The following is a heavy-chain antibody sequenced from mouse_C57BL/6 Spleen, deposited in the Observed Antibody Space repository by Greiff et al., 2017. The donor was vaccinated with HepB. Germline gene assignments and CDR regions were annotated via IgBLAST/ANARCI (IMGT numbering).Heavy chain of an antibody. V-gene: IGHV1-81*01. CDR2: IYPRSGNT. CDR1: GYTFTSYG. Sequence: QVHVKQSGAELARPGASVKLSCKASGYTFTSYGISWVKQRTGQGLEWIGEIYPRSGNTYYNEKFKGKATLTADKSSSTAYMELRSLTSEDSAVYFCARRVDGYSLDYWGQGTTLTVSS. CDR3: ARRVDGYSLDY. J-gene: IGHJ2*01. D-gene: IGHD2-3*01.